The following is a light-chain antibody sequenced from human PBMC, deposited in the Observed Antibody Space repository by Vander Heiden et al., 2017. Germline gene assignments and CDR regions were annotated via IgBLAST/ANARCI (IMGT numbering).Light chain of an antibody. CDR2: YHSVSDK. V-gene: IGLV5-37*01. Sequence: QPVLPHPPSSSAPPGQSAGPTCSLPSDLNVGASNIYWYQQQPGSPPRSPLSYHSVSDKGQGSGVPCRFSGSKDASANTGILLISGLEAEEEADYYCTISPSNALGVFGGGTKLTVL. CDR1: SDLNVGASN. J-gene: IGLJ2*01. CDR3: TISPSNALGV.